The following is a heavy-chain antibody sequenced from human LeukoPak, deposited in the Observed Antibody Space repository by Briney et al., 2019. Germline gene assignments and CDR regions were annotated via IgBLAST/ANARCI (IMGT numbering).Heavy chain of an antibody. CDR2: INPNSGGT. Sequence: GASVKVSCKASGYTFTGDYLHWVRQAPGQGLEWMGWINPNSGGTNYAQRFQGRVTMTRDMSIRTAYMELSSLRSDDTAVYYCARVPTVTTGVIPDWFDPWGQGTLVTVSS. D-gene: IGHD4-17*01. CDR3: ARVPTVTTGVIPDWFDP. V-gene: IGHV1-2*02. J-gene: IGHJ5*02. CDR1: GYTFTGDY.